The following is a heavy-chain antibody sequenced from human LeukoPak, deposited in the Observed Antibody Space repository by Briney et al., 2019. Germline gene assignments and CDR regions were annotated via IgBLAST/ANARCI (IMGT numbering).Heavy chain of an antibody. CDR1: GFTFSSYS. CDR2: INSDGRST. D-gene: IGHD3-9*01. V-gene: IGHV3-74*01. CDR3: VRGADTGYSSDS. J-gene: IGHJ4*02. Sequence: RSGGSLRLSCAASGFTFSSYSMNWVRQAPGKGLVWVSRINSDGRSTNYADSVKGRFSISRDNAENTLYLQMNSLRVEDTAVYYCVRGADTGYSSDSWGQGTLVTVSS.